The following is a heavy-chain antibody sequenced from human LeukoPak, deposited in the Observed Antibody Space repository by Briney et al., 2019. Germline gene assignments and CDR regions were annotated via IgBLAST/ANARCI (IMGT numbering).Heavy chain of an antibody. V-gene: IGHV4-39*07. CDR1: GGSISTSSYY. CDR3: ARGPTLNGLQDYYYMDV. CDR2: IFYSGST. Sequence: SETLSLTCTVSGGSISTSSYYWGWVRQPPGKGLEWIGNIFYSGSTNYDPSLKSRVTISVDTSKNQFSLKLSSVTAADTAVYYCARGPTLNGLQDYYYMDVWGKGTTVTVSS. D-gene: IGHD2-8*01. J-gene: IGHJ6*03.